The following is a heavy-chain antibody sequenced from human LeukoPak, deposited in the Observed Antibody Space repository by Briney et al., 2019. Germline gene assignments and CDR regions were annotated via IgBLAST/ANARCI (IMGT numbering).Heavy chain of an antibody. D-gene: IGHD3/OR15-3a*01. J-gene: IGHJ4*02. CDR2: IYYSGSA. V-gene: IGHV4-39*07. CDR1: GGSISSSSYY. Sequence: SETLSLTCTVSGGSISSSSYYWGWIRQPPGKGLEWIGSIYYSGSAYYNPSLKSRVTISVDTSKNQFSLKLSSVTAADTAVYYCASRRRTGYYFDYWGQGTLVTVSS. CDR3: ASRRRTGYYFDY.